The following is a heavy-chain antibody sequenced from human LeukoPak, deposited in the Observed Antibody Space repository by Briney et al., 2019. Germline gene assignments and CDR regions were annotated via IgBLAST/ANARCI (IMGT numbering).Heavy chain of an antibody. CDR3: ARDMSLYGDPGDDRFDP. D-gene: IGHD4-17*01. Sequence: ASVKISCKASGYSFTTYAINWMRQAPGQGLEWMGWINTHTGKPTYAQNFTGRLVFSLDNSDSTAYLQINSLKTNDTAFYYCARDMSLYGDPGDDRFDPWGQGTLVTVSS. J-gene: IGHJ5*02. CDR1: GYSFTTYA. V-gene: IGHV7-4-1*02. CDR2: INTHTGKP.